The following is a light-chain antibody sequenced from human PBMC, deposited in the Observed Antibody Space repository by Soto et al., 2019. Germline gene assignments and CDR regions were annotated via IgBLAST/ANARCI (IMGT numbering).Light chain of an antibody. J-gene: IGKJ4*01. V-gene: IGKV1-5*03. Sequence: DIQMTQSPSTLSASVGDRVTITCRASQSISSWLAWYQQKPGKAPKLLIYKASSLESGVPSRFSGSGSGTEFTLTISSLQPEDFATYYCQQTTSFPLPVGGGTKVEIK. CDR1: QSISSW. CDR3: QQTTSFPLP. CDR2: KAS.